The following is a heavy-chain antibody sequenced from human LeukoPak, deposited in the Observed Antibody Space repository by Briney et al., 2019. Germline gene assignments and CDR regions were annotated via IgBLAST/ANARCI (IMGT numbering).Heavy chain of an antibody. V-gene: IGHV3-23*01. J-gene: IGHJ4*02. CDR2: ITVGGGDT. D-gene: IGHD2/OR15-2a*01. Sequence: PGGSLRLSCVTSGFTFSSSAMSWVRQAPGKGLEWVSTITVGGGDTNYAVSVKGRFTISRDNSKNTLYLQMDSLRAEDTAVYYCAMLASQYLTSWFDYWGQGTLVTVSS. CDR1: GFTFSSSA. CDR3: AMLASQYLTSWFDY.